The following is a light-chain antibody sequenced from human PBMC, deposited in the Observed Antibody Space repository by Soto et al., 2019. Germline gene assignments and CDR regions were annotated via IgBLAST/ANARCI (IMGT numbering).Light chain of an antibody. CDR1: QTVNSRH. CDR2: GAS. V-gene: IGKV3-20*01. Sequence: ESLLTQSPGTLSLSPGERATLSCRASQTVNSRHLNWYQHKPGQAPRLLIYGASIRAAGIPDRFSGSRSGADFGLTITRLEPEDSAVYYCQQFDGSRPAFTFGQGTKLEI. CDR3: QQFDGSRPAFT. J-gene: IGKJ2*01.